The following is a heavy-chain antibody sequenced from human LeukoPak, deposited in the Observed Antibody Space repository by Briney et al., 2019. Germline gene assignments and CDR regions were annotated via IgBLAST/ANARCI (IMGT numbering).Heavy chain of an antibody. CDR1: GASIGRYS. D-gene: IGHD3-10*01. V-gene: IGHV4-4*07. CDR2: IYTSGST. Sequence: SETLSLTCTVSGASIGRYSWSWVRQPAGKGLEWVGRIYTSGSTNYNPSLINRVSMSLDTSKNQFSLKLSSVTAADTAMYYCARDSAHYGSGTYYSAPYDYWGQGTLVTVSS. J-gene: IGHJ4*02. CDR3: ARDSAHYGSGTYYSAPYDY.